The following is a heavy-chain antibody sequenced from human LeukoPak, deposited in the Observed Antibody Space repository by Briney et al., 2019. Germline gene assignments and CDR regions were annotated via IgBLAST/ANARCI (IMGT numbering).Heavy chain of an antibody. Sequence: PGGSLRLSCVASGFTISHYWMTWVRQAPGKGLEWVANIEKDGGEKTYVDSVKVRFTISRDNAKNSIFLQMNSLRVEDMAIYYCVRDGGTDWYDPWGQGTLVSVSS. CDR2: IEKDGGEK. CDR3: VRDGGTDWYDP. CDR1: GFTISHYW. D-gene: IGHD3-16*01. V-gene: IGHV3-7*01. J-gene: IGHJ5*02.